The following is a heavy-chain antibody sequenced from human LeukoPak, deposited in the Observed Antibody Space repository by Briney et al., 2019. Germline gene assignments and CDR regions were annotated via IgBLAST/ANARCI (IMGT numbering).Heavy chain of an antibody. Sequence: GGSLRLSCAASGFTFSTYWMHWVRQAPGKGLVWVSRINPDGTTTSYADSVKGRFTISRDNSKNTLYLQMNSLRAEDTAVYYCLVGATGFDYWGQGTLVTVSS. CDR1: GFTFSTYW. CDR3: LVGATGFDY. CDR2: INPDGTTT. J-gene: IGHJ4*02. D-gene: IGHD1-26*01. V-gene: IGHV3-74*01.